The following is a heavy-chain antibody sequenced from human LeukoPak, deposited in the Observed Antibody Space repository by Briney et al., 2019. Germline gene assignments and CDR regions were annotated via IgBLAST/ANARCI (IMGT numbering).Heavy chain of an antibody. D-gene: IGHD2-15*01. V-gene: IGHV3-23*01. Sequence: GGSLRLSCAASGFTLSSYAMSWVRQAPGKGLEWVSAISDTGNTYHADSVKGRFTISRDSSKNTLFLQMNRLRPEDAAVYYCAKAPVATCRGAFCYPFDYWGLGTLVTVSS. CDR2: ISDTGNT. CDR1: GFTLSSYA. J-gene: IGHJ4*02. CDR3: AKAPVATCRGAFCYPFDY.